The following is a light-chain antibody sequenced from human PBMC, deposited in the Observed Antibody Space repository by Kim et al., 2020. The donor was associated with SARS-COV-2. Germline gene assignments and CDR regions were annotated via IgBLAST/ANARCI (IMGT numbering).Light chain of an antibody. CDR3: SSYTSSSTVV. V-gene: IGLV2-14*03. Sequence: GQSITISCTGTGSDVGGYTYVSWYQQHPGKAPKLMIYDVSNRPSGVSNRFSGSKSGNTASLTISGLQAEDEADYHCSSYTSSSTVVFGGGTQLTVL. CDR1: GSDVGGYTY. CDR2: DVS. J-gene: IGLJ2*01.